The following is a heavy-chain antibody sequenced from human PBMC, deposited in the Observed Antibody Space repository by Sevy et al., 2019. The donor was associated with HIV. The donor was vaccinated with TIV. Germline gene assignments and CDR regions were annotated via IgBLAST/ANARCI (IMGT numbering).Heavy chain of an antibody. CDR2: ISYDGSNK. CDR3: ARGGPSVAVIDYYYYMDD. Sequence: GGSLRLSCAASGFTFSSYAMHWVRQAPGKGLEWVAVISYDGSNKYYADSVKGRFAISRDNSKNTLYLQMNSLRAEDTAVYYCARGGPSVAVIDYYYYMDDWGKGTTVTVSS. CDR1: GFTFSSYA. J-gene: IGHJ6*03. D-gene: IGHD2-15*01. V-gene: IGHV3-30*09.